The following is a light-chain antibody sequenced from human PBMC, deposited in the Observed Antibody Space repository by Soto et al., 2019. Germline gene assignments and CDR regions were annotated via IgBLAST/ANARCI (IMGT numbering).Light chain of an antibody. CDR3: CSYAGSSTLV. J-gene: IGLJ1*01. CDR1: SSDVGSYNL. CDR2: EVS. Sequence: QSVLTQPASVSGSPGQWITISCTGTSSDVGSYNLVSWYQHHPGKAPKLMIYEVSKRPSGVSNRFSGSKSGNTASLTISGLQAEDEADYYCCSYAGSSTLVFGTGTKVTVL. V-gene: IGLV2-23*02.